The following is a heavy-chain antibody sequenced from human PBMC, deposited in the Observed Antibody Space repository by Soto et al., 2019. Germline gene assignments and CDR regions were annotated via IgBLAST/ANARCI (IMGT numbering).Heavy chain of an antibody. V-gene: IGHV3-33*01. CDR3: ASDLVGASDSYGLDV. J-gene: IGHJ6*02. D-gene: IGHD1-26*01. Sequence: VGSLRLSCAASGFTFSNYGMHWVRQAPGKGLEWVAIIWHDGNNKYYADSVRGRFTISRDNSKNRLYLQMNSLRAEDTAVYYCASDLVGASDSYGLDVWGQGTPVTVSS. CDR2: IWHDGNNK. CDR1: GFTFSNYG.